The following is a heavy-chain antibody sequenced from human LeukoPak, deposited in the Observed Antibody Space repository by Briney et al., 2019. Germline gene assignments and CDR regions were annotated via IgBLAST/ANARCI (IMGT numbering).Heavy chain of an antibody. CDR2: ISGSGGST. CDR3: TRPHVDGGYYYHQY. V-gene: IGHV3-23*01. J-gene: IGHJ4*02. D-gene: IGHD3-22*01. Sequence: GGSLRLSCAASGFTFSSYAMSWVRQAPGKGLEWVSAISGSGGSTYYADSVKGRFTISRDNSRNTLYLQMSSLRAEDTAVYYCTRPHVDGGYYYHQYWGQGTLVTVSS. CDR1: GFTFSSYA.